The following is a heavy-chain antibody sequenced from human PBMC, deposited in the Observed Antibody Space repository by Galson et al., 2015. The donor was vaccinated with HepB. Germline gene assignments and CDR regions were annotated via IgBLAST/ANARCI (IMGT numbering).Heavy chain of an antibody. D-gene: IGHD2-2*01. J-gene: IGHJ4*02. V-gene: IGHV4-34*01. CDR1: GGSFSGYF. Sequence: ETLSLTCAVYGGSFSGYFWTWIRRPPGKGLEWIGEINQSGSTNYNPSLKSRVTISVDTSKNQFSLRLSSVTAADTAVYYCARGEVVVVPATIPTFFRYWGQGTLVAVSS. CDR3: ARGEVVVVPATIPTFFRY. CDR2: INQSGST.